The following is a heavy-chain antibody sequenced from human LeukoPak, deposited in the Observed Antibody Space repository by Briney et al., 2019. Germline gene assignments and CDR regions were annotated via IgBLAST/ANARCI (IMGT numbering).Heavy chain of an antibody. CDR3: ARGPPNGYSSSWYYFDY. V-gene: IGHV3-74*01. D-gene: IGHD6-13*01. CDR2: INSDGSST. CDR1: GFTFSSYW. Sequence: GGSLRLSCAASGFTFSSYWMHWVRQAPGKGLVGVSRINSDGSSTSYADSVKGRFTISRDNAKNTLYLQMNSLRAEDTAVYYCARGPPNGYSSSWYYFDYWGQGTLVTVSS. J-gene: IGHJ4*02.